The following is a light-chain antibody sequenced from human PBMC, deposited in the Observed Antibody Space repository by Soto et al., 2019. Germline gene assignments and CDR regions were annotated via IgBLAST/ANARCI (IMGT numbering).Light chain of an antibody. J-gene: IGLJ2*01. Sequence: QPVLTQPRSVSGSPGQSVTISCTGTSNDVGGYNFVSWYQQHPGKVPKLFIYDVSRRPSGVPDRFSGSKSGNTASLTISGLQAEDEADYYCSSYAGSYTLVFGAGTKLTVL. CDR1: SNDVGGYNF. CDR2: DVS. V-gene: IGLV2-11*01. CDR3: SSYAGSYTLV.